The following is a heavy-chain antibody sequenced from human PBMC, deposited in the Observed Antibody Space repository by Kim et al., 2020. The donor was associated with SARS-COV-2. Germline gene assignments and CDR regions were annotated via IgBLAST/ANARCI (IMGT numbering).Heavy chain of an antibody. V-gene: IGHV3-23*01. D-gene: IGHD2-2*02. Sequence: GRFTISRDNSKNTLYLQMNSLRAEDTAVYYCVRKGLVVVPAAIIRGYFDYWGQGTLVTVSS. J-gene: IGHJ4*02. CDR3: VRKGLVVVPAAIIRGYFDY.